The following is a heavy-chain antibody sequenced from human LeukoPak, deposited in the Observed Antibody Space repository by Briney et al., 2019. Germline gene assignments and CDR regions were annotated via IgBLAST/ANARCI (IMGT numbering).Heavy chain of an antibody. Sequence: EASVKVSCQASGYTFTSYGISWVRQAPGQGLEWMGWISAYNGNTNYAQELQGRVTMTTDTSTSTAYMELRSLRSDDTAVYYCARDSGGYYYDAFDIWGQGTMVTVSS. J-gene: IGHJ3*02. CDR2: ISAYNGNT. CDR1: GYTFTSYG. D-gene: IGHD3-22*01. V-gene: IGHV1-18*01. CDR3: ARDSGGYYYDAFDI.